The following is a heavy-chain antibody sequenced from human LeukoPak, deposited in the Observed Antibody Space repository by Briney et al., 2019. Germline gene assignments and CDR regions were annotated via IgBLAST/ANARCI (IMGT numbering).Heavy chain of an antibody. D-gene: IGHD2-8*01. CDR3: ARATRGGVWFDP. CDR2: THTSGST. CDR1: GGSTSSGSYY. J-gene: IGHJ5*02. Sequence: PSETLSLTFTVSGGSTSSGSYYWSWIRQSAGKGLDWIGRTHTSGSTNYNPSLKSRVTMSLHTSKNQFSLKLSSVTAADTAVYYCARATRGGVWFDPWGQGTLVTVSS. V-gene: IGHV4-61*02.